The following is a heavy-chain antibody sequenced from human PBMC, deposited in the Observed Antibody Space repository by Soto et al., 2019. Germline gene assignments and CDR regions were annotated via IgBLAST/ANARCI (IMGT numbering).Heavy chain of an antibody. J-gene: IGHJ5*02. CDR2: LYYSGST. Sequence: GILALTCTFSRGCVSSRTYYWSWIRQPPGKGLEWIGYLYYSGSTNYNPSLKSRVTTSADASKNQFSLKLSSVTAADTAVYYCARGWLPSPNLRFDPWGEGILVTVSS. CDR1: RGCVSSRTYY. CDR3: ARGWLPSPNLRFDP. D-gene: IGHD3-22*01. V-gene: IGHV4-61*01.